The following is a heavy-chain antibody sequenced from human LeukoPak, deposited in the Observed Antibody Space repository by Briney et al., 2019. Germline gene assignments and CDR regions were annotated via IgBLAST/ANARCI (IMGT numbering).Heavy chain of an antibody. D-gene: IGHD5-12*01. CDR3: ARSVGMATIDY. V-gene: IGHV3-66*01. CDR2: IYSGGST. CDR1: GFTVSSNY. J-gene: IGHJ4*02. Sequence: GGSLRLSCAASGFTVSSNYMSWVRQAPGKGLEWVSVIYSGGSTYYADSVKGRFTISRDNAKNSLYLQMNSLRAEDTAVYYCARSVGMATIDYWGQGALVTVSS.